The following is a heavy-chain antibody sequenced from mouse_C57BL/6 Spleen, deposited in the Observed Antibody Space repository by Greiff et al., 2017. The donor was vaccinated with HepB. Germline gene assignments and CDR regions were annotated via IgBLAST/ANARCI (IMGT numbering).Heavy chain of an antibody. J-gene: IGHJ4*01. CDR3: AREGYDRAMDY. V-gene: IGHV5-16*01. CDR2: INYDGSST. D-gene: IGHD2-3*01. CDR1: GFTFSDYY. Sequence: EVKVVESEGGLVQPGSSMKLSCTASGFTFSDYYMAWVRQVPEKGLEWVANINYDGSSTYYLDSLKSRFIISRDNAKNILYLQMSSLKSEDTATYYCAREGYDRAMDYWGQGTSVTVSS.